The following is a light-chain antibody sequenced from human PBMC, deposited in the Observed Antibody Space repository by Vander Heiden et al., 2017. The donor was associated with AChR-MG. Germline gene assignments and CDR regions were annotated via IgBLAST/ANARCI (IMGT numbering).Light chain of an antibody. V-gene: IGKV3-20*01. CDR2: GAS. Sequence: EIVLTQSPGTLFLSPGERATLSCRASQSVSSSYLAWYQQKPGQAPRLLIYGASSSATGIPDRFSGSGSGTDFTLTISRLEPEDFAVYYCQQYGSSPQTFGQGTKVEIK. CDR3: QQYGSSPQT. CDR1: QSVSSSY. J-gene: IGKJ1*01.